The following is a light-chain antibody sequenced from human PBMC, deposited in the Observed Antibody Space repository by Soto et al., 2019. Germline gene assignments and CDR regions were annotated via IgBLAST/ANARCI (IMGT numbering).Light chain of an antibody. CDR3: PQYGGSAPWT. Sequence: EIVLTQPPGPLSVSPGDRVTLSCRASQTVNNNYLAWYQQKPGQAPRLLIYGASTPATGTPARFSGSGSGTDFTLTVSRLEPEDFAVYYCPQYGGSAPWTFGPGTKVAIK. CDR2: GAS. V-gene: IGKV3-20*01. J-gene: IGKJ1*01. CDR1: QTVNNNY.